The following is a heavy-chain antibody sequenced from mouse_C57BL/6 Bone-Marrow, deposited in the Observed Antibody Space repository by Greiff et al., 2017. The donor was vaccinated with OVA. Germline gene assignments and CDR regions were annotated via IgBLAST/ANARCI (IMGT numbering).Heavy chain of an antibody. CDR1: GFSLTSYG. CDR3: ARPLYGSSLDY. D-gene: IGHD1-1*01. CDR2: IWSGGST. J-gene: IGHJ2*01. V-gene: IGHV2-2*01. Sequence: QVHVKQSGPGLVQPSQSLSITCTVSGFSLTSYGVHWVRQSPGKGLEWLGVIWSGGSTDYNAAFISRLSISKDNSKSQVFFKMNSRQADDTAIYYCARPLYGSSLDYWGQGTTLTVSS.